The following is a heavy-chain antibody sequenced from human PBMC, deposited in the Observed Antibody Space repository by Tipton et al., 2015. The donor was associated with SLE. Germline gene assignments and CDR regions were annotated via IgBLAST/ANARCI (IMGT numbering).Heavy chain of an antibody. D-gene: IGHD2-15*01. V-gene: IGHV4-38-2*02. J-gene: IGHJ4*01. CDR3: ARLVVLAAEGLYSFDY. CDR2: ISWIGST. Sequence: TLSLTCTVSGYSISSGYYWGWIRQPPGKGLEWIGYISWIGSTNYNPSLKSRVTMSVDTSMNQFSLELSSVTAADTAVYYCARLVVLAAEGLYSFDYWGHGTLVTVSS. CDR1: GYSISSGYY.